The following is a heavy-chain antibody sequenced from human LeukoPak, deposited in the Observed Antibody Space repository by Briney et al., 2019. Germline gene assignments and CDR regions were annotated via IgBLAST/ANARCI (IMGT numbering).Heavy chain of an antibody. Sequence: GGSLRLSCAASGFTFSNYAMSWVRQALGKGREWGSSITGSGGSTYYADSVKGRFTISRDNSKNTVYLHMSSLRAEDTAVYYCAKDKGDFWSGHHYWGQGTLVTASS. D-gene: IGHD3-3*01. V-gene: IGHV3-23*01. CDR2: ITGSGGST. CDR3: AKDKGDFWSGHHY. J-gene: IGHJ4*02. CDR1: GFTFSNYA.